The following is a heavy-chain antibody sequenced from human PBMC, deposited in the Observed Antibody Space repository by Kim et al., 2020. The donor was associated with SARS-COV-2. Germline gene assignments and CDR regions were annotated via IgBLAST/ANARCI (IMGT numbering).Heavy chain of an antibody. Sequence: TYSIDSVKGRFTISRDDPKNMVHLQMNSLRAEDTALYYCARLWYDGAFDLWGQGTMVTVSS. CDR3: ARLWYDGAFDL. V-gene: IGHV3-23*01. D-gene: IGHD1-20*01. CDR2: T. J-gene: IGHJ3*01.